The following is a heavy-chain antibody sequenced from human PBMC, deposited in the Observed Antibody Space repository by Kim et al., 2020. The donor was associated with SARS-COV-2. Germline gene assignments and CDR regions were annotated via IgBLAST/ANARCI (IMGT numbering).Heavy chain of an antibody. CDR1: GYTFTGYY. CDR3: TRDHCTSSVCYEYHYHGLDV. CDR2: INPNSGGT. D-gene: IGHD2-15*01. V-gene: IGHV1-2*02. J-gene: IGHJ6*02. Sequence: ASVKVSCKASGYTFTGYYMHWVRQAPGQGLEWMGWINPNSGGTNYAQKFQGRVTMTRDTSISTAYMELGRLRSDDTAVYYCTRDHCTSSVCYEYHYHGLDVWGLGTTVTVAS.